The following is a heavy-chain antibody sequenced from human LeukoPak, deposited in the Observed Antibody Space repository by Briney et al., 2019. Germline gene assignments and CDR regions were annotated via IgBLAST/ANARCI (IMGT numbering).Heavy chain of an antibody. Sequence: GRSLRLSCAASGFTFITYGMLWVRQAPGKGLEWVALIWYDGSYKYYADSVKGRFTISRGNSKNTLYLQMNSLRAEDTAVYYCAREYYDSSDYPRQHYFDYWGQGTLVTVSS. D-gene: IGHD3-22*01. CDR3: AREYYDSSDYPRQHYFDY. V-gene: IGHV3-33*01. CDR2: IWYDGSYK. J-gene: IGHJ4*02. CDR1: GFTFITYG.